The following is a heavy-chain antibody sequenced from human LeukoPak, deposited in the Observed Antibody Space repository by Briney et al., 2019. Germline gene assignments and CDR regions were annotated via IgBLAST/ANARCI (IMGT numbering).Heavy chain of an antibody. V-gene: IGHV4-59*12. Sequence: PSETLSLTCTVSGGSISSYYWSWIRQPPGKGLEWIGYIYHSGSTYYNPSLKSRVTISVDRSKNQFSLKLSSVTAADTAVYYCARAPDSSGYYRFDYWGQGTLVTVSS. CDR1: GGSISSYY. CDR2: IYHSGST. J-gene: IGHJ4*02. D-gene: IGHD3-22*01. CDR3: ARAPDSSGYYRFDY.